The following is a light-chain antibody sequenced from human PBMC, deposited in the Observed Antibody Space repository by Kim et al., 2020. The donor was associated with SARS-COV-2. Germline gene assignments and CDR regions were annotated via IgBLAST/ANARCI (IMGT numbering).Light chain of an antibody. J-gene: IGKJ3*01. CDR3: QQYGSSQFT. Sequence: EIVLTQSPGTLSLSPGGSATLSCRASQSVSSSYLAWYQQKPGQAPRLLIYGASTRATGIPDRFSGSGSGTDFILTISRLEPEDFAVYYCQQYGSSQFTFGPGTKVDIK. CDR2: GAS. V-gene: IGKV3-20*01. CDR1: QSVSSSY.